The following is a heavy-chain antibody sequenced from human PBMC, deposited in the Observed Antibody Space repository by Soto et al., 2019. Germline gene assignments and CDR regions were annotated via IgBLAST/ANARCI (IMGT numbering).Heavy chain of an antibody. V-gene: IGHV3-30*02. CDR2: FWYDGVSK. CDR3: VKVTMVRVPGGYYGLDV. CDR1: GFAFPYYG. D-gene: IGHD3-10*01. J-gene: IGHJ6*02. Sequence: QVHLAESGGGAVQPGGPLSLSCTASGFAFPYYGMHWVRQAPGKGLEWVAVFWYDGVSKYYADSVKGRFTISRDNSRNMVALEMNSLRVEDTAVYYCVKVTMVRVPGGYYGLDVWGQGTTVNVSS.